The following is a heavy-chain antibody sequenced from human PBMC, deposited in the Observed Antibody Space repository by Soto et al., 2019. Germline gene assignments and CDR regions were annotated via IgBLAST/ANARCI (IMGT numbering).Heavy chain of an antibody. CDR2: IYNTGIT. Sequence: SETLSLTCTVSGGSISSYYWSWIRQPPGRGLEWIGYIYNTGITNYNPSLKSRVTISIDTSKNQFSLRLSSVTAADTAVYYCARGAATFDYWGQGTLVTVSS. CDR1: GGSISSYY. CDR3: ARGAATFDY. V-gene: IGHV4-59*01. D-gene: IGHD2-15*01. J-gene: IGHJ4*02.